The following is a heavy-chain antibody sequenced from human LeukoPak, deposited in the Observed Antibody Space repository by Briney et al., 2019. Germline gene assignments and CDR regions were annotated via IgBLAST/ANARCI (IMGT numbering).Heavy chain of an antibody. CDR3: ARLGEWSKDFDY. Sequence: PSETLSLTCAVYGGSFSGYYWSWIRQPPGKGLEWIGEINHSGSTNYNPSLKSRVTISVDTSKNQFSLKLSSVTAADTAVYYCARLGEWSKDFDYWGQGTLVTVSS. J-gene: IGHJ4*02. CDR1: GGSFSGYY. CDR2: INHSGST. D-gene: IGHD3-3*01. V-gene: IGHV4-34*01.